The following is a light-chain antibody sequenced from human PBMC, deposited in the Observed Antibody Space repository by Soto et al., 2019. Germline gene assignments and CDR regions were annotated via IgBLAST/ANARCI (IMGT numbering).Light chain of an antibody. CDR3: QSSDSSLSGWGYV. J-gene: IGLJ1*01. Sequence: QSALTQPPSVSGAPGQRVTISCTGTSSNIGAGYEVHWYQQVPGTTPRLLIYNNNNRPSGVPDRFSGSVSGTSASLAITGLQADDEADYYCQSSDSSLSGWGYVFGTGTKVTVL. CDR2: NNN. V-gene: IGLV1-40*01. CDR1: SSNIGAGYE.